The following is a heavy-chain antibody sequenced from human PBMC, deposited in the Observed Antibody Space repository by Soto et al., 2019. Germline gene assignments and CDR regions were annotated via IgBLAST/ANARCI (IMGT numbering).Heavy chain of an antibody. D-gene: IGHD4-4*01. CDR2: INYSGSF. CDR3: ARVATTTLGGPIDY. CDR1: GDFISSSHW. J-gene: IGHJ4*02. V-gene: IGHV4-28*05. Sequence: SETLSLTCRVSGDFISSSHWWGWIRQPPGKGLEWIGHINYSGSFYHDPTLKSRVTMSLDTSKYQFSLSLSSVTAVYTAVYYCARVATTTLGGPIDYWGRGTLVTVSS.